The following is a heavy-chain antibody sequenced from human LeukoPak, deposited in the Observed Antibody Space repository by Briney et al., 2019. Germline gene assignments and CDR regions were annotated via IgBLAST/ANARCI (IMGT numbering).Heavy chain of an antibody. V-gene: IGHV4-61*01. CDR1: GYSISSSYY. J-gene: IGHJ3*02. CDR2: IYYSGST. CDR3: ARAFPSPVATTTDAFDI. Sequence: SETLSLTCTVSGYSISSSYYWSWIRQPPGKGLEWIGYIYYSGSTNYNPSLKSRVTISVDTSKNQFSLKLSSVTAADTAVYYCARAFPSPVATTTDAFDIWGQGTMVTVSS. D-gene: IGHD5-12*01.